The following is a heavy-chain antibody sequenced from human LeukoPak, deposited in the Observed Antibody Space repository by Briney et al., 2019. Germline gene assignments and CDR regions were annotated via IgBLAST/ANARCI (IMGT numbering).Heavy chain of an antibody. Sequence: ASVTVSFKSSVYTFTIYGISWVRQAPGQGLEWMGWISAYNGNTKYAQKLQGRVTMTTDTSTSTACMELRSLRSDDTAVYYCARDLLYYDSSGKPPGDYWGQGTLVTVSS. J-gene: IGHJ4*02. CDR3: ARDLLYYDSSGKPPGDY. CDR1: VYTFTIYG. V-gene: IGHV1-18*01. D-gene: IGHD3-22*01. CDR2: ISAYNGNT.